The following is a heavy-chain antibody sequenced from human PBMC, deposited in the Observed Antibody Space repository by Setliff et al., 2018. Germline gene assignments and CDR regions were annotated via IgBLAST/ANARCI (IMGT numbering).Heavy chain of an antibody. D-gene: IGHD5-18*01. J-gene: IGHJ4*02. CDR2: IYTSGST. Sequence: TSETLSLTCTVSGGSISSGSYYWSWIRQPAGKGLEWIGRIYTSGSTNYNPSLKSRVTISVDTSKNQFSLKLSSVTAADTAVYYCARGGYSYGLGGFPLDYWGQGTLFTVSS. V-gene: IGHV4-61*02. CDR3: ARGGYSYGLGGFPLDY. CDR1: GGSISSGSYY.